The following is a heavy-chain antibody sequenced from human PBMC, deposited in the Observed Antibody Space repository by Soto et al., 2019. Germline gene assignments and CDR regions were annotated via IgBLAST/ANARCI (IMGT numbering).Heavy chain of an antibody. J-gene: IGHJ4*02. CDR2: IIPIFDTA. D-gene: IGHD1-26*01. CDR3: ASQISGSYPPPFDY. V-gene: IGHV1-69*13. Sequence: SVKVSCKASGDTFSSYAISWVRQAPGQGLEWMGGIIPIFDTANYAQKFQGRVTITADESTSTAYMELSSLRSEDTAVYYCASQISGSYPPPFDYWGQGTLVTVSS. CDR1: GDTFSSYA.